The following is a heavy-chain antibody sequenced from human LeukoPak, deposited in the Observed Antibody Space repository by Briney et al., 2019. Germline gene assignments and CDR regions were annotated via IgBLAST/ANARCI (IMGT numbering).Heavy chain of an antibody. Sequence: GGSLRLSCAASGFTFSSYWMCWVRQAPGKGLEWVANIKQDGSEEYYVDSVKGRFTISRDNAKNPLHLQLNSLRAEDTAVYYCASGARGTREGGDLYSFDYWGQGTLVTVSS. CDR2: IKQDGSEE. J-gene: IGHJ4*02. D-gene: IGHD4-17*01. V-gene: IGHV3-7*01. CDR3: ASGARGTREGGDLYSFDY. CDR1: GFTFSSYW.